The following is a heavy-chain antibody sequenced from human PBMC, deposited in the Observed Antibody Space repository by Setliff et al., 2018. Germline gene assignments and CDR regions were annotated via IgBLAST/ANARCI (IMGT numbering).Heavy chain of an antibody. V-gene: IGHV1-3*01. D-gene: IGHD6-19*01. CDR3: ATRPGIAVAGFDH. J-gene: IGHJ4*02. CDR1: GYTFANFA. CDR2: FNPGNGDT. Sequence: ASVKVSCRASGYTFANFAINWVRQAPGQRLEWMAWFNPGNGDTKYSQNFQGRVTLTRDTSASTAYMELSSLRSEDTAVYYCATRPGIAVAGFDHWGRGTLVTVSS.